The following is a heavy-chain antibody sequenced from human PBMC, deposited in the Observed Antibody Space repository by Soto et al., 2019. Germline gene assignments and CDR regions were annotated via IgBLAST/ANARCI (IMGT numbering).Heavy chain of an antibody. Sequence: PGGSLRLSCAASGFTFDDYAMHWVRQAPGKGLEWVSLISWDGGSTYYADSVKGRFTISRDNSKTSLYLQMNSLRAEDTALYYCAKAGTGGGYYYYGMDVWGQGTTVTVSS. CDR3: AKAGTGGGYYYYGMDV. D-gene: IGHD6-19*01. V-gene: IGHV3-43D*04. J-gene: IGHJ6*02. CDR2: ISWDGGST. CDR1: GFTFDDYA.